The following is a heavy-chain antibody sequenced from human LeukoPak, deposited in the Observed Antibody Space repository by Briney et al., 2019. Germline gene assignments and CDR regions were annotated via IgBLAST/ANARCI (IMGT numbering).Heavy chain of an antibody. D-gene: IGHD3-3*01. V-gene: IGHV1-18*01. CDR3: ATTHPYDSRYYFDY. J-gene: IGHJ4*02. Sequence: ASVKVSCKASGYTFTDYGISWVRQAPGQGLEWMGWISAYNGNTNYAQKLQGRVTMTTDTSTSTAYMELRSLRSDDTAVYYCATTHPYDSRYYFDYWGQGTLVTVSS. CDR1: GYTFTDYG. CDR2: ISAYNGNT.